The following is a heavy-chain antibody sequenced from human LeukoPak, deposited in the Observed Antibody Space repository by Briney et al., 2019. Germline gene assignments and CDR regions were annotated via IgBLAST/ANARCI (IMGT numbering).Heavy chain of an antibody. Sequence: GASVKVSCKASGYTFTGYYMHWVRQAPGQGLEWMGWINPNSGGTNYAQKFQGRVTMTRDTSISTAYMELSRLRSDDTAVYYCARVGPIATAGIVAAFDIWGQGTMVTVPS. CDR2: INPNSGGT. CDR1: GYTFTGYY. CDR3: ARVGPIATAGIVAAFDI. J-gene: IGHJ3*02. V-gene: IGHV1-2*02. D-gene: IGHD6-13*01.